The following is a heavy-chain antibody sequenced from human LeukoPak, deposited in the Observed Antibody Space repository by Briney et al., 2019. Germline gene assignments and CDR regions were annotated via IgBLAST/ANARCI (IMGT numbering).Heavy chain of an antibody. D-gene: IGHD4-17*01. V-gene: IGHV4-38-2*02. J-gene: IGHJ5*02. CDR1: GYSISSGYY. CDR2: IYHSGST. CDR3: ARKVAMTTVTLNWFDP. Sequence: SETLSLTCTVSGYSISSGYYWGWIRQPPGKGLEWIGSIYHSGSTYYNPSLKSRVTISVDTSKNQFSLKLSSVTAADTAVYYCARKVAMTTVTLNWFDPWGQGTLVTVSS.